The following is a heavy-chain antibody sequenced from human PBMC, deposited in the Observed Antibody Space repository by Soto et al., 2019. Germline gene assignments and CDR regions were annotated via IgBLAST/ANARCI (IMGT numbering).Heavy chain of an antibody. CDR2: IYPGDSDT. Sequence: GESLKISCKGSGYSFTSYWIGWVRQMPGKGLEWMGIIYPGDSDTRYSPSFQGQVTISADKSISTAYLQWSSLKASDTAMYYCARHLRLDSSGKRDTSYYYYYGMDVRGQGTTVTVSS. J-gene: IGHJ6*02. CDR3: ARHLRLDSSGKRDTSYYYYYGMDV. D-gene: IGHD6-19*01. CDR1: GYSFTSYW. V-gene: IGHV5-51*01.